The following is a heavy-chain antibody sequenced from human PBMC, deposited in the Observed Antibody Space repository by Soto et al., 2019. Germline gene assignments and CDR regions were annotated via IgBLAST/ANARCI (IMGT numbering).Heavy chain of an antibody. CDR1: GLIVSNNY. J-gene: IGHJ5*02. CDR3: VRDRGGSYWLDP. V-gene: IGHV3-53*01. Sequence: LRLSCAVSGLIVSNNYMSWVRQAPGKGLEWVSILYSGGTTYYADSVKGRFTFSRDNSENTIFLQMNNLRVEDTAVYYCVRDRGGSYWLDPWGQGTLVTVSS. CDR2: LYSGGTT. D-gene: IGHD2-15*01.